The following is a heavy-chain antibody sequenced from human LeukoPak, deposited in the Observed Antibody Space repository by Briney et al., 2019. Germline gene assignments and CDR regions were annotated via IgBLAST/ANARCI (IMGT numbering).Heavy chain of an antibody. Sequence: GGSLRLSCAASGFTFRTYSIHWVRQAPGKGLEWVTVVSADGRTQLYSDSVKGRFTVSRDNSLNTLHLQMNSLKTEDTAVYYCAREFGHNRWYFDYWGQGALSPSPQ. CDR2: VSADGRTQ. J-gene: IGHJ4*02. V-gene: IGHV3-30*03. CDR3: AREFGHNRWYFDY. CDR1: GFTFRTYS. D-gene: IGHD5-24*01.